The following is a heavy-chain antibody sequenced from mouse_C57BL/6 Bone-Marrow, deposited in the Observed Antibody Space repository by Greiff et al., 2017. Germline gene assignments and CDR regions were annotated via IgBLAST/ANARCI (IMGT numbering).Heavy chain of an antibody. J-gene: IGHJ3*01. CDR2: IWSGGST. D-gene: IGHD2-4*01. Sequence: VKLVESGPGLVQPSQSLSITCTVSGFSLTSYGVHWVRQSPGKGLEWLGVIWSGGSTDYNAAFISRLSISKDNSKSQVFFKMNSLQADDTAIYYCARNFEGLYYDYGAYWGQGTLVTVSA. V-gene: IGHV2-2*01. CDR3: ARNFEGLYYDYGAY. CDR1: GFSLTSYG.